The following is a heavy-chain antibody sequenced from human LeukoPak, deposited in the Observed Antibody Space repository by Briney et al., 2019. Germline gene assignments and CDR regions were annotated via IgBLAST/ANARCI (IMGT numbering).Heavy chain of an antibody. CDR3: ARGVMNYYGSGGLYYYYYYYMDV. J-gene: IGHJ6*03. D-gene: IGHD3-10*01. Sequence: PSETLSLTCTVSGGSISSGSYYWSWIRQPAGKGLEWIGRIYTSGSTNYNPSLKSRVTISVDTSKNQFPLKLSSVTAADTAVYYCARGVMNYYGSGGLYYYYYYYMDVWGKGTTVTVSS. CDR2: IYTSGST. V-gene: IGHV4-61*02. CDR1: GGSISSGSYY.